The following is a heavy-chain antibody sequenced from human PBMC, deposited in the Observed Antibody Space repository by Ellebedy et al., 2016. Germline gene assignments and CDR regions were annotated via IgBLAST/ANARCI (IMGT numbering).Heavy chain of an antibody. CDR3: ARLDYDNYSRDWFDP. CDR2: INWNGGST. J-gene: IGHJ5*02. Sequence: GESLKISCAASGFTFDDYGMSWVRQAPGKGLEWVSGINWNGGSTGYADSVKGRFTISRDNAKNSLYLQMDRLRAEDTALYHCARLDYDNYSRDWFDPWGQGTLVTVSS. V-gene: IGHV3-20*01. CDR1: GFTFDDYG. D-gene: IGHD4-17*01.